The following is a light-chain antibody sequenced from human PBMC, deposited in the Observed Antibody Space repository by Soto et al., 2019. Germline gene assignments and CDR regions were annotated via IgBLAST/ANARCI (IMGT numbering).Light chain of an antibody. CDR2: DVS. V-gene: IGLV2-14*03. CDR1: SSDVGGYNY. J-gene: IGLJ1*01. CDR3: SSYTTSNTRQIV. Sequence: SVRNQPASGYGSHGQSITIFCTGTSSDVGGYNYVSWYQHHPGKAPKLMIFDVSNRPSGVSNRFSGSKSGNTASLTISGLQPEDEADYYCSSYTTSNTRQIVFGTGTKVTVL.